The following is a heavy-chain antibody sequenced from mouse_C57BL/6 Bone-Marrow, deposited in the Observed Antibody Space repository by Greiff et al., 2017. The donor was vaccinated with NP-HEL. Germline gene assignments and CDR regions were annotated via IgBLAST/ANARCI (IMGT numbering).Heavy chain of an antibody. CDR1: GYTFTSYW. Sequence: QVQLQQPGAELVRPGSSVKLSCKASGYTFTSYWMHWVKQRPIQGLEWIGNIDPSDSDTHYNQKFKDKATLTVDKSSSTAYMQLSSLTSKDSEVYYCASTNYDDWGKGTTLTVSS. V-gene: IGHV1-52*01. CDR2: IDPSDSDT. CDR3: ASTNYDD. J-gene: IGHJ2*01.